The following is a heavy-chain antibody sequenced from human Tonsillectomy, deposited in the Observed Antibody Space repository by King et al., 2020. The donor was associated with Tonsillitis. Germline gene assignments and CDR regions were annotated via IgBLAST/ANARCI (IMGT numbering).Heavy chain of an antibody. D-gene: IGHD3-10*01. CDR3: ARGLGYDGSGSAHHSLDY. CDR1: GFTFDDYG. J-gene: IGHJ4*02. V-gene: IGHV3-20*04. CDR2: INWNGGSS. Sequence: VQLVESGGSVVRPGGSLRLSCAASGFTFDDYGMSWVRQTPGKGLEWVSGINWNGGSSGYVDSVKGRFTISRDNAKNSLYLQMNSLRAEDTALYYCARGLGYDGSGSAHHSLDYWGQGTLVTVSS.